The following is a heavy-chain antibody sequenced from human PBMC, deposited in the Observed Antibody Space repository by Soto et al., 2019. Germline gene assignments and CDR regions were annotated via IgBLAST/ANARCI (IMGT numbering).Heavy chain of an antibody. CDR3: ARDGYSYGYPFAMDV. Sequence: VQLVESGGGLVQPGGSLRLSCAASGFTFGTYEMNWVRQAPGKGLEWVSYITSSGTTIYYADSVKGRFTISRDNAKNSLYLQMNSLRVEDTAVYYCARDGYSYGYPFAMDVWGQGTTVTVSS. V-gene: IGHV3-48*03. CDR2: ITSSGTTI. J-gene: IGHJ6*02. CDR1: GFTFGTYE. D-gene: IGHD5-18*01.